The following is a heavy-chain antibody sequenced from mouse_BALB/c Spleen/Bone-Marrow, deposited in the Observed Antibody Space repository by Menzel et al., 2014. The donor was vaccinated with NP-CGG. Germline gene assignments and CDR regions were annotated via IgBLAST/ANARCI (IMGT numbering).Heavy chain of an antibody. V-gene: IGHV5-4*02. Sequence: EVQVVESGGGLVKPGVSLKLSCAASGFTFSDYYMYWVRQTPEKRLEWVATISDGGTYTYYPDSVRGRFTISRDNAKNNLYLQMSSLKSEDTDMYCCAGTWEAMDYWGQGTSVTVSS. CDR1: GFTFSDYY. D-gene: IGHD3-3*01. J-gene: IGHJ4*01. CDR3: AGTWEAMDY. CDR2: ISDGGTYT.